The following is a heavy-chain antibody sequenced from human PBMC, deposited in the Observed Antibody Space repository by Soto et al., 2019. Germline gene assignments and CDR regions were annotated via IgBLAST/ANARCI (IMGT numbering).Heavy chain of an antibody. CDR3: VRDRGYSNWYHP. D-gene: IGHD5-18*01. V-gene: IGHV4-59*01. Sequence: SETLSLTCTVSGGSISNYYWSWLRQPPGKGLEWIGYIYYSGSTNYNPSLRSRVTISVDTSKNQFSLKLSSVTAADTAIYYCVRDRGYSNWYHPWGQGTLVTVSS. J-gene: IGHJ5*02. CDR1: GGSISNYY. CDR2: IYYSGST.